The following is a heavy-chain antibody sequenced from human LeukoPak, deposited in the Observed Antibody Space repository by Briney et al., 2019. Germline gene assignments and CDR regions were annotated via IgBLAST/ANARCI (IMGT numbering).Heavy chain of an antibody. V-gene: IGHV3-7*01. Sequence: GGSLRLSCAASGFPFSSYAMTWVRQAPGKGLEWVANIKQDGREKYYVDSVKGRFTISRDNAENSLFLQMNSLRVEDTAVYYCAREMVIVVPAATRRLDYWGQGTLVTVSS. CDR3: AREMVIVVPAATRRLDY. CDR2: IKQDGREK. CDR1: GFPFSSYA. J-gene: IGHJ4*02. D-gene: IGHD2-2*01.